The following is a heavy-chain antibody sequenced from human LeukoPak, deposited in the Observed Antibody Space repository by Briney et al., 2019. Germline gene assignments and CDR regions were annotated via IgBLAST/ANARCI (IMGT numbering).Heavy chain of an antibody. V-gene: IGHV1-3*01. D-gene: IGHD6-13*01. CDR1: GYAFPHYG. J-gene: IGHJ4*02. CDR2: INAGNGDDT. CDR3: ARSGSNWSCDS. Sequence: ASVKVSCKASGYAFPHYGVQWVRQAPGQTLEWMGWINAGNGDDTKYSQKFQARLTMTTDTSATTVYMELNSLRSKDTAVYYCARSGSNWSCDSWGQGTLVTVSS.